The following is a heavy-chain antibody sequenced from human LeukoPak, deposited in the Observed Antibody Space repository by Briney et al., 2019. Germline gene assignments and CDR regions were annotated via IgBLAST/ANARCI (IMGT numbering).Heavy chain of an antibody. D-gene: IGHD2-2*01. V-gene: IGHV4-4*07. CDR2: IYTSGST. J-gene: IGHJ4*02. CDR3: ARDRPGGYQLPDY. CDR1: GGSFSGYY. Sequence: SETLSLTCAVYGGSFSGYYWSWIRQPAGKGLEWIGRIYTSGSTNYNPSLKSRVTMSVDTSKNQFSLKLSSVTAADTAVYYCARDRPGGYQLPDYWGQGTLVTVSS.